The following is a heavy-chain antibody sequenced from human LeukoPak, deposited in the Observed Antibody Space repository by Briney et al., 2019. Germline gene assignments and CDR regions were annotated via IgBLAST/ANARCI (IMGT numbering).Heavy chain of an antibody. V-gene: IGHV3-66*01. Sequence: GGTLRLSCVASGFTFTSSAMSWVRQAPGKGLEWVSVIYSGGSTYYADSVKGRFTISRDNSKNTLYLQMNSLRAEDTAVYYCARRYCSGGSCALHFDYWGQGTLVTVSS. CDR1: GFTFTSSA. CDR2: IYSGGST. D-gene: IGHD2-15*01. J-gene: IGHJ4*02. CDR3: ARRYCSGGSCALHFDY.